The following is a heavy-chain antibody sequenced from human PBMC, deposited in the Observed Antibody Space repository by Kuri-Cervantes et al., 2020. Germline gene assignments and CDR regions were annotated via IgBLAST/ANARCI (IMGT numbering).Heavy chain of an antibody. D-gene: IGHD1-26*01. CDR2: IWYDGSNK. CDR1: GFTFSSYG. CDR3: ARERSGSYYYGMDV. J-gene: IGHJ6*02. Sequence: LSLTCAASGFTFSSYGMHWVRQAPGKGLEWVAVIWYDGSNKYYADSVKGRFTISRDNSKNTLYLQMNSLRAEDTAVYYCARERSGSYYYGMDVWGQGTTVTVSS. V-gene: IGHV3-33*01.